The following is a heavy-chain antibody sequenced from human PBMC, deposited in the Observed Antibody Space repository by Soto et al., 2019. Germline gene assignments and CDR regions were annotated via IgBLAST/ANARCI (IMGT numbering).Heavy chain of an antibody. D-gene: IGHD4-4*01. J-gene: IGHJ5*02. CDR3: AREPGALTVTRYNWFDP. Sequence: PGGSLRLSCAASGFTFSSYGMHWVRQAPGKGLDWVAVIWYDGSNKYYADSVKGRFTISRDNSKNTLYLQMNSLRAEDTAVYYCAREPGALTVTRYNWFDPWGKGTLVTVPS. V-gene: IGHV3-33*01. CDR1: GFTFSSYG. CDR2: IWYDGSNK.